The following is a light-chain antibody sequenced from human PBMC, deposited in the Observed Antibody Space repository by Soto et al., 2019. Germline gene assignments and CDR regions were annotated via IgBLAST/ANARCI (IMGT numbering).Light chain of an antibody. Sequence: ERGMTQSPATLSVSPVQTATLSFRASQSVSSSFAWYQQKPGQAPRLLIYGASTRATDIPARFSGSGSGTEFTLTISSLQPEDFAVYYCQQYYNWWTFGQGTKVDI. CDR3: QQYYNWWT. CDR1: QSVSSS. J-gene: IGKJ1*01. CDR2: GAS. V-gene: IGKV3-15*01.